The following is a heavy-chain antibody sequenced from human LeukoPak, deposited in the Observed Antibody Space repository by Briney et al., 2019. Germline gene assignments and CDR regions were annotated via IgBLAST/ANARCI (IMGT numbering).Heavy chain of an antibody. D-gene: IGHD6-13*01. V-gene: IGHV3-11*05. CDR1: GFTFSYYY. CDR2: ISSSSSYT. J-gene: IGHJ5*02. Sequence: GALRLSCAAPGFTFSYYYMSWIRQAPGKGPEWVSYISSSSSYTNYADSVKGRFTISRDNAKNSLYLQMNSLRAEDTAVYYCARVAAAVDPWGQGTLVTVSS. CDR3: ARVAAAVDP.